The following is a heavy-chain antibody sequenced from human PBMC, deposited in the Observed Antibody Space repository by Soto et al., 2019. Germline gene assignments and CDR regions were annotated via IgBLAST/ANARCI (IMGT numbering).Heavy chain of an antibody. CDR3: ARDWSSGWYRYFDY. J-gene: IGHJ4*02. Sequence: QVQLVESGGGVVQPGRSLRLSCAASGFTFSSYAMHWVRQAPGKGLEWVAVISYDGSNKYYADSVKGRFTISRDNSKNTLYLQMNSLRAEDTAVYYCARDWSSGWYRYFDYWGQGTLVTVSS. V-gene: IGHV3-30-3*01. D-gene: IGHD6-19*01. CDR2: ISYDGSNK. CDR1: GFTFSSYA.